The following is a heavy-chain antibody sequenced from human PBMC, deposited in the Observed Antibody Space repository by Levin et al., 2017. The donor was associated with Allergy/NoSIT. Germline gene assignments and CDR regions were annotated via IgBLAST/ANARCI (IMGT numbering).Heavy chain of an antibody. CDR1: GYTFTSYA. D-gene: IGHD2-2*01. CDR3: ASGVVVPAAPKGV. Sequence: GESLKISCKASGYTFTSYAMHWVRQAPGQRLEWMGWINAGNGNTKYSQKFQGRVTITRDTSASTAYMELSSLRSEDTAVYYCASGVVVPAAPKGVWGQGTLVTVSS. V-gene: IGHV1-3*01. J-gene: IGHJ4*02. CDR2: INAGNGNT.